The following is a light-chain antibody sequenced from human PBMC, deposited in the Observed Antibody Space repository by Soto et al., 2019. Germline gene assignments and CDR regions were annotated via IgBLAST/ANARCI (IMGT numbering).Light chain of an antibody. Sequence: QSVLTQPPSVSGAQGQTFTISCTGSSSNIGAGYDVHWYQQLPGRAPQLLIFGNNNRPSGLPGRFSGSKSGTSASLAIAGLQVEDEADYYCQSYDSSLGGFWVFGGGTKLTVL. J-gene: IGLJ3*02. CDR1: SSNIGAGYD. CDR3: QSYDSSLGGFWV. V-gene: IGLV1-40*01. CDR2: GNN.